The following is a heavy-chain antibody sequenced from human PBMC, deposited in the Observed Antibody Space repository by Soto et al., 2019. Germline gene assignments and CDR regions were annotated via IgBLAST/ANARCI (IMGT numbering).Heavy chain of an antibody. Sequence: ASVKVSCKVSGYTLTELSMHRVRQAPGKGLEWMGGFDPEDGETIYAQKFQGRVTMTEDTSTDTAYMELSSLRSEDTAVYYCATDRWWGYSFPYYYYGMDVWGQGTTVTVSS. J-gene: IGHJ6*02. V-gene: IGHV1-24*01. CDR3: ATDRWWGYSFPYYYYGMDV. D-gene: IGHD5-18*01. CDR2: FDPEDGET. CDR1: GYTLTELS.